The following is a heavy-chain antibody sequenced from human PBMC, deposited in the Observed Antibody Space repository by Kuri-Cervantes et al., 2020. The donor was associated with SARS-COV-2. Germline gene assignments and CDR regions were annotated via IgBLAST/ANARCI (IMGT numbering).Heavy chain of an antibody. Sequence: SETLSLTCAVFGGSFSGYYWSWIRQSPGKGLEWIGKINHSGSTNYNPSLSSRVTISVDTSKNQFSLKLSSVTAADTAVYYCARVRGQLVDYYYYMGVWGKGTTVTVSS. CDR1: GGSFSGYY. CDR2: INHSGST. J-gene: IGHJ6*03. CDR3: ARVRGQLVDYYYYMGV. V-gene: IGHV4-34*01. D-gene: IGHD6-13*01.